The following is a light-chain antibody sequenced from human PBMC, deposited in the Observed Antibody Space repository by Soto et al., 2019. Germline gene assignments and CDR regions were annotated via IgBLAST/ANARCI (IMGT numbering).Light chain of an antibody. CDR3: QQYDVSPWT. CDR1: QSISNTY. J-gene: IGKJ1*01. CDR2: GIS. Sequence: EVVLTQSPGTLSLSPGERATLSCRASQSISNTYLAWYQQKPGQAPRLLIYGISSRATGIPDRFSGSGSGTDFTLTISRLEPEDFAVYYCQQYDVSPWTFGQGTKVEIK. V-gene: IGKV3-20*01.